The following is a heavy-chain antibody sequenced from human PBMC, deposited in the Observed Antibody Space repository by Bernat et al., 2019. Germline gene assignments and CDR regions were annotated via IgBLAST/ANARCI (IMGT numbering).Heavy chain of an antibody. CDR3: ARQDDFWSGFVV. D-gene: IGHD3-3*01. V-gene: IGHV3-66*04. Sequence: EVQLVESGGGLVQPGGSLRLSCAASGFTVSSNYMSWVRQAPGKGLERVSIVYSDGSTYYADSVKGRFTSSGDNSKSTLFLQMSSLRVDDMAVYYCARQDDFWSGFVVWGQGTLVTVSS. CDR2: VYSDGST. CDR1: GFTVSSNY. J-gene: IGHJ5*02.